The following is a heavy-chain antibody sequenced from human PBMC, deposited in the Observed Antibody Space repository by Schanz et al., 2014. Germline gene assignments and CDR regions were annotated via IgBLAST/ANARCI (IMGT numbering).Heavy chain of an antibody. D-gene: IGHD3-22*01. Sequence: QVQLQESGPGLVKPSETLSLTCTVSGGSVSRYYWSWIRQPPGKGLECLGYIYYIGSPNYNPALKSRVSISVDTSKNQISLKLSSVTAADTAIYYCARDTFYYDTGADYAVRYFDLWGRGTLVSVSS. J-gene: IGHJ2*01. CDR3: ARDTFYYDTGADYAVRYFDL. V-gene: IGHV4-59*02. CDR1: GGSVSRYY. CDR2: IYYIGSP.